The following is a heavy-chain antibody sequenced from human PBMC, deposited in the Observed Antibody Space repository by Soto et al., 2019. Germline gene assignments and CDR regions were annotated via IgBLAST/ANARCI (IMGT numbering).Heavy chain of an antibody. D-gene: IGHD5-12*01. CDR1: GFSLSNARMG. Sequence: QVTLKESGPVLVKPTETLTLTCTVSGFSLSNARMGVSWIRQPPGKALEWLAHIFSNDEKSYSTSLKSRLTIAKDTSKSQVVLTMTNMDPVDTATYYCARIRPVEMATIPPIDYWGQGTLVTVSS. CDR2: IFSNDEK. J-gene: IGHJ4*02. V-gene: IGHV2-26*01. CDR3: ARIRPVEMATIPPIDY.